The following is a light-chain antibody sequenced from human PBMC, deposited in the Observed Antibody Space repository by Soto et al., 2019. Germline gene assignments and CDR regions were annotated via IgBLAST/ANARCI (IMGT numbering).Light chain of an antibody. Sequence: QSVLTQPPSVSGAPGQRVTISCTGGSSNIGTAYEVHWYQQVPGTAPKLLIYGNNKRPSGVPDRFSGSKSGTSASLAITGLQAEDEADYYCQSYASSLGGYVLFGGGNKLTVL. CDR2: GNN. CDR3: QSYASSLGGYVL. CDR1: SSNIGTAYE. J-gene: IGLJ3*02. V-gene: IGLV1-40*01.